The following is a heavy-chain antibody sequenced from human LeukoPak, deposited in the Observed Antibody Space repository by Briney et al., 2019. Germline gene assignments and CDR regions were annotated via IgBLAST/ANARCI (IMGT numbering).Heavy chain of an antibody. D-gene: IGHD3-10*01. CDR1: GYTFTNYY. V-gene: IGHV1-46*01. CDR3: ASLGSGSSPIVDFDH. CDR2: IDPSAGGT. Sequence: ASVKVSCKASGYTFTNYYIHWVRQAPGQGLEWMGIIDPSAGGTNYAQKFQGRVIMTRDMSTRTVYMELSSLRSEDTAVYYCASLGSGSSPIVDFDHWGQGTQVTVSS. J-gene: IGHJ4*02.